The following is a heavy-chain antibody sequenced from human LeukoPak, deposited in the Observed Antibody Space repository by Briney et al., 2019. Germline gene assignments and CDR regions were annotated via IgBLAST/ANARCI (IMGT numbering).Heavy chain of an antibody. CDR3: AKGGGTLRNWFDP. Sequence: GESLKISCKGSGYRFTSYWIGWVRQMPGKGLEWMGIIYPGDSDTGYSPSFQGQVTISVDKSISTAYLQWSSLKASDTAMYYCAKGGGTLRNWFDPWGQGTLVIVSS. V-gene: IGHV5-51*01. CDR2: IYPGDSDT. CDR1: GYRFTSYW. D-gene: IGHD2-15*01. J-gene: IGHJ5*02.